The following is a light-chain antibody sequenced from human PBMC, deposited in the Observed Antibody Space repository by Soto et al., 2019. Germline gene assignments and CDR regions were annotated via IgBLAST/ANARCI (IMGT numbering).Light chain of an antibody. J-gene: IGKJ1*01. CDR3: EQYGSSPRT. Sequence: EIVLTQSPGTLSLSPGERATLSCRASQSVSSSYLAWYQQKPGQAPRLLIYGVSSRATGIPDRFSGSGSGTDFTLTISRLGPEDFAVYYCEQYGSSPRTFGQGTKVDI. CDR2: GVS. CDR1: QSVSSSY. V-gene: IGKV3-20*01.